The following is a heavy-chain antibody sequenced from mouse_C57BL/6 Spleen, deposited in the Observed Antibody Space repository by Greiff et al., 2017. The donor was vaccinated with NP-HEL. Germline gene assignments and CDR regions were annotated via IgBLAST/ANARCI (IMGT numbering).Heavy chain of an antibody. V-gene: IGHV1-82*01. CDR1: GYAFSSSW. CDR3: ARSMGPYYFDY. D-gene: IGHD2-3*01. J-gene: IGHJ2*01. Sequence: VKLVESGPELVKPGASVKISCKASGYAFSSSWMNWVKQRPGKGLEWIGRIYPGDGDTNYNGKFKGKATLTADKSSSTAYMQLSSLTSEDSAVYFCARSMGPYYFDYWGQGTTLTVSS. CDR2: IYPGDGDT.